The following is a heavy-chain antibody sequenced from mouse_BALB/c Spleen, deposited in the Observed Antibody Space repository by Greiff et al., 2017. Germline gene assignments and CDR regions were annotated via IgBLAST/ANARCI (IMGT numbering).Heavy chain of an antibody. CDR3: ARNGRGNTYAMDY. V-gene: IGHV2-2*02. D-gene: IGHD2-1*01. CDR1: GFSLPSYG. Sequence: QVQLQQSGPGLVPPSQSLSITCTVSGFSLPSYGVHWVRQSPGKGLEWLGVIWSGGSTDYNAAFISRLSISKDNSTSQVFFKMNSLQANDTAIYYCARNGRGNTYAMDYWGQGTSVTVAA. J-gene: IGHJ4*01. CDR2: IWSGGST.